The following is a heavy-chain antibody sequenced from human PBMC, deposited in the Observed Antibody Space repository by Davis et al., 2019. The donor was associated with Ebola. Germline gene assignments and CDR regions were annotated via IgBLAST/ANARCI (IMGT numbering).Heavy chain of an antibody. D-gene: IGHD2-15*01. CDR3: ARGYRFCSGDICANWFDP. CDR1: GFSFSTYW. CDR2: INSDGSST. J-gene: IGHJ5*02. V-gene: IGHV3-74*01. Sequence: GESLNTSCAASGFSFSTYWMHWVRQAPVKALVLVSRINSDGSSTSYADSVKGRFTISRDNAKNTLYLQMNSLRAEDTAVYYCARGYRFCSGDICANWFDPWGQGTLVTVSS.